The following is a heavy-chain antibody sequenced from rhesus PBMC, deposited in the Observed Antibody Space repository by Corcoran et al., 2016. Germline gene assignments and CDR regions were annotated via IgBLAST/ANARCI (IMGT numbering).Heavy chain of an antibody. CDR3: ARDLGYSGSWAY. V-gene: IGHV4-57*01. D-gene: IGHD6-25*01. Sequence: QLQLQESGPGLVKPSETLSLTCAVSVGSISSSNCWSWIRQPPGKELEGFGRISGSGGRTSYNPSLKSRVTISTDTSKNQFSLKLSSVTAADTAVYYCARDLGYSGSWAYWGQGVLVTVSS. CDR1: VGSISSSNC. CDR2: ISGSGGRT. J-gene: IGHJ4*01.